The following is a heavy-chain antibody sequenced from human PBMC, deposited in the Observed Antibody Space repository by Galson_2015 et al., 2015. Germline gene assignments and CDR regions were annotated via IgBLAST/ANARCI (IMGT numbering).Heavy chain of an antibody. CDR3: ARPGAIGDSAGWMA. CDR1: GFTLSSYS. CDR2: ISSDSAYI. D-gene: IGHD6-19*01. V-gene: IGHV3-21*01. J-gene: IGHJ5*02. Sequence: SLRLSCAASGFTLSSYSMNWVRQAPGKGLEWVSSISSDSAYIYYADSVKGRFTISRDNPKNSLYLQMNTLRAEDTSVYYCARPGAIGDSAGWMAWGQGTLVTVSS.